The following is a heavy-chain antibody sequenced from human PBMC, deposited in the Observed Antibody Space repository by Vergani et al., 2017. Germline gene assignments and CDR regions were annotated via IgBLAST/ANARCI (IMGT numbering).Heavy chain of an antibody. CDR3: AADKYYDILTGYSEPSNGFDP. D-gene: IGHD3-9*01. V-gene: IGHV1-58*01. J-gene: IGHJ5*02. CDR1: GFTFTSSA. Sequence: QMQLVQSGPEVKKPGTSVKVSCKASGFTFTSSAVQWVRQARGQRLEWIGWIVVGSGNTNYAQKFQERVTITRDMSTSTAYMERSSLRSEDTAVYYCAADKYYDILTGYSEPSNGFDPWGQGTLVTVSS. CDR2: IVVGSGNT.